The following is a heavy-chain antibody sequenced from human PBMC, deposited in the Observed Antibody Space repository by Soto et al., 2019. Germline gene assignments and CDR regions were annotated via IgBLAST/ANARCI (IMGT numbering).Heavy chain of an antibody. J-gene: IGHJ5*02. CDR3: ATLPPRIEVRLLPIPT. Sequence: QVQLRESGPGLVKPSGTLSLTCAVSGGSISSTNWWTWVRQSPEKGLEWIGEIYHSGSTNYNASLRGRVTWSVDKSNSQFPLSMRSMAAADTAVYFCATLPPRIEVRLLPIPTWGQGPLVTVSS. D-gene: IGHD6-25*01. CDR1: GGSISSTNW. V-gene: IGHV4-4*02. CDR2: IYHSGST.